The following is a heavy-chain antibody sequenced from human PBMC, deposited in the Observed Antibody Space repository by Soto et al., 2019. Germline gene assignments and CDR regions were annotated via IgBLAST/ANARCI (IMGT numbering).Heavy chain of an antibody. J-gene: IGHJ4*02. Sequence: SETLSLTCTVSGGSISSGGYYWSWIRQHPGKGLEWIGYIHYSGNTKYNPSLKSRVTISIDTSKNQFSLKLSSVTAADTAVYYCARSSGDSSSWYGYRGEFDYWGRGILVTVSS. V-gene: IGHV4-61*08. CDR1: GGSISSGGYY. CDR2: IHYSGNT. CDR3: ARSSGDSSSWYGYRGEFDY. D-gene: IGHD6-13*01.